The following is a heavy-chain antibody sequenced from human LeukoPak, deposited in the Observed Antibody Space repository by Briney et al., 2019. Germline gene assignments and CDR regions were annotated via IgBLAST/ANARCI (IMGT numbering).Heavy chain of an antibody. V-gene: IGHV4-59*01. CDR3: VSGLVQSLIDY. Sequence: SETLSLTCTVSDGSISSYYWSWIRQPPGKGLEWIGYIYYSGSTNYNPSLKSRVTIPVDTSKNQFSLKLSSVTAADTAVYYCVSGLVQSLIDYWGQGTLVTVSS. CDR1: DGSISSYY. D-gene: IGHD6-13*01. CDR2: IYYSGST. J-gene: IGHJ4*02.